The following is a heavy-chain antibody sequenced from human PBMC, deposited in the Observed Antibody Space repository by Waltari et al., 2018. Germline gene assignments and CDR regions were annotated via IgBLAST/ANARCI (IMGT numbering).Heavy chain of an antibody. Sequence: EVQLVESGGGLVKPGGSLRPSGAASGFTFSRHSMNWGRQAPGKGLEWVSSISSSSSYISYADSVKGRFTISRDNAKNSLYLQMNSLRAEDTAVYYCARIGFTTDAFDIWGQGTMVTVSS. CDR2: ISSSSSYI. CDR3: ARIGFTTDAFDI. D-gene: IGHD3-22*01. J-gene: IGHJ3*02. CDR1: GFTFSRHS. V-gene: IGHV3-21*01.